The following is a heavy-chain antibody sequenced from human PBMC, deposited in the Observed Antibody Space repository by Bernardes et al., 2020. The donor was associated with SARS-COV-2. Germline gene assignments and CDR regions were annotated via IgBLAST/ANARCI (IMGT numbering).Heavy chain of an antibody. CDR2: INGDGRTT. J-gene: IGHJ3*02. Sequence: GGSLRLSCVGSEFSFSSYWMHWVRQAPGTGPVWVSRINGDGRTTNYADSVKGRFTTSRDNAKNNLYLHMNSLRAEDTAVYYCTRVLDGRAGAFDIWGQGTMVTVSS. CDR1: EFSFSSYW. CDR3: TRVLDGRAGAFDI. V-gene: IGHV3-74*01. D-gene: IGHD2-15*01.